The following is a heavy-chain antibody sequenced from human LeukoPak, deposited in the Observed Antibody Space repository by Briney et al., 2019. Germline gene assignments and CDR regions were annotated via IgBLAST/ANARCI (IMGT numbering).Heavy chain of an antibody. CDR1: GFTFSSYA. V-gene: IGHV3-23*01. CDR2: ISGSGGST. J-gene: IGHJ4*02. D-gene: IGHD5-18*01. CDR3: ESRGGYSYGFDY. Sequence: GGSLRLSCAASGFTFSSYAMSWVRQAPGKGLEWVSAISGSGGSTYYADSVKGRFTISRDNSKNTLCLQMNSLRAEDTAVYYCESRGGYSYGFDYWGQGTLVTVSS.